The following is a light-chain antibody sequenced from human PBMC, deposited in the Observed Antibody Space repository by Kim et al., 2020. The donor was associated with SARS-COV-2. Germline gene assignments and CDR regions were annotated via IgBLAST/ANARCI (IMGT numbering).Light chain of an antibody. CDR2: KAS. CDR1: QSISSC. J-gene: IGKJ1*01. V-gene: IGKV1-5*03. Sequence: ASVGDRFSITWRASQSISSCLAWYQQKPGKAPKLLIHKASTLQGAVSSRFSGSESATEFTLTISSLQPDDFATYYCQQYRTYPWTFGPGTKVDIK. CDR3: QQYRTYPWT.